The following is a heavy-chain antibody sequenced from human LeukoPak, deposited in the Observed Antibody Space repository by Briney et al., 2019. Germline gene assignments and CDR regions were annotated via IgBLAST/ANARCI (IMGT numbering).Heavy chain of an antibody. CDR3: ARGHRGLGY. CDR1: GYSISSGYY. J-gene: IGHJ4*02. V-gene: IGHV4-61*01. CDR2: IYYTGTT. Sequence: PSETLSLTCTVSGYSISSGYYWGWIRQPPEKGLEWIGYIYYTGTTNYNPSLKSRVTISVDTSKNQFSLKLTSVTAADTAVYYCARGHRGLGYWGQGTLVSVSS.